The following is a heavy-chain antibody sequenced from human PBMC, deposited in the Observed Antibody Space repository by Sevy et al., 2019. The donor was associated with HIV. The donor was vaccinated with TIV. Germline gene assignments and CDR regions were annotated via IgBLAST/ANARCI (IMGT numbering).Heavy chain of an antibody. V-gene: IGHV3-30*02. CDR2: IWYDGSNK. CDR3: AKVLPPSWSGYYNSGMDV. J-gene: IGHJ6*02. Sequence: GGSLRLSCAASGFTFSSYGMHWVRQAPGKGLEWVAFIWYDGSNKYYADSVKGRFTISRDNSKNTLYLQMNSLRAEDTAVYYCAKVLPPSWSGYYNSGMDVWGQGTTVTVSS. D-gene: IGHD3-3*01. CDR1: GFTFSSYG.